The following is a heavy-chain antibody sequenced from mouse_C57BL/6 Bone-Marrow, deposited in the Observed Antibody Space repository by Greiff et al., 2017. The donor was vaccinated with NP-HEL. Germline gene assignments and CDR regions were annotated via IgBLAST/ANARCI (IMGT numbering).Heavy chain of an antibody. V-gene: IGHV7-3*01. CDR3: ARAIYYDYADDPFYAMDY. CDR1: GFTFTDYY. CDR2: IRNKANGYTT. J-gene: IGHJ4*01. D-gene: IGHD2-4*01. Sequence: EVKVVESGGGLVQPGGSLSLSCAASGFTFTDYYMSWVRQPPGKALEWLGFIRNKANGYTTEYSASVKGRFTISRDNSQSILYLQMNAQRAEDSATYYCARAIYYDYADDPFYAMDYWGQGTSVTVSS.